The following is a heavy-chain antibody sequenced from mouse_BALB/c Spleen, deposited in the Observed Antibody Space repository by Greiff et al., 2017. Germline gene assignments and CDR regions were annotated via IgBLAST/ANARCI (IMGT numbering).Heavy chain of an antibody. V-gene: IGHV5-4*02. CDR2: ISDGGSYT. CDR1: GFTFSDYY. J-gene: IGHJ3*01. D-gene: IGHD3-2*01. CDR3: ARGGQLGLRWDWFAY. Sequence: EVQVVESGGGLVKPGGSLKLSCAASGFTFSDYYMYWVRQTPEKRLEWVATISDGGSYTYYPDSVKGRFTISRDNAKNNLYLQMSSLKSEDTAMYYCARGGQLGLRWDWFAYWGQGTLVTVSA.